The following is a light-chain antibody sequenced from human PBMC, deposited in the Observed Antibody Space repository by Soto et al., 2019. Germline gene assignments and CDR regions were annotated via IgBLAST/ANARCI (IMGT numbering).Light chain of an antibody. Sequence: ESVLTQSPGTLSLSPGDRATLSCRASQSVGSDYIAWYQHRPGQAPRLLFSGIFKRATGIPDRFSGSGSGTDFTLTISRLEPEDFAVYYCHQYGTSPQTFGQGTKVEVK. CDR1: QSVGSDY. J-gene: IGKJ1*01. V-gene: IGKV3-20*01. CDR3: HQYGTSPQT. CDR2: GIF.